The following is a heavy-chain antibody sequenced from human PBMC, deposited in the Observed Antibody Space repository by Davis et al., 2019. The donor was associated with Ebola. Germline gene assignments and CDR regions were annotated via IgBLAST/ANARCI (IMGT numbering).Heavy chain of an antibody. J-gene: IGHJ4*02. CDR2: ISYDGSNK. D-gene: IGHD1-20*01. CDR3: ARDNWNPKCLDY. V-gene: IGHV3-30*04. Sequence: GESLKISCAASGFTFSGSAMHWVRQAPGKGLEWVAVISYDGSNKYYADSVKGRCTISRDNSKNTLYLQMNSLRAEDTAVYYCARDNWNPKCLDYWGQGTLVTVSS. CDR1: GFTFSGSA.